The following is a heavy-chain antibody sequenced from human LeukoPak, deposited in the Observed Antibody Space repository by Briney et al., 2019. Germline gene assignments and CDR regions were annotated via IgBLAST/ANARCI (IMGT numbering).Heavy chain of an antibody. Sequence: PSETLSLTCTVSGGSISSYYWSWIRQPPGKGLEWIGSIYHSGSTYYNPSLKSRVTISVDTSKNQFSLKLSSVTAADTAVYYCARISRSSSSIDYWGQGTLVTVSS. D-gene: IGHD6-6*01. J-gene: IGHJ4*02. CDR3: ARISRSSSSIDY. CDR1: GGSISSYY. V-gene: IGHV4-59*08. CDR2: IYHSGST.